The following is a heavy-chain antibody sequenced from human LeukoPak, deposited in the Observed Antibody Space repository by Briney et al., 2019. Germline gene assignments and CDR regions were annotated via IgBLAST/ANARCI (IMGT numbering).Heavy chain of an antibody. CDR2: ISGGGGST. J-gene: IGHJ4*02. V-gene: IGHV3-23*01. Sequence: PGGSLRLSCAASGFTFSSYAMSWVRQAPGKGLEWVSAISGGGGSTYYADSVKGRFTISRDNSKNTLYLQMNSLRAEDTAVYYCAKVRFLEWSTDYWGQGTLVTVSS. D-gene: IGHD3-3*01. CDR1: GFTFSSYA. CDR3: AKVRFLEWSTDY.